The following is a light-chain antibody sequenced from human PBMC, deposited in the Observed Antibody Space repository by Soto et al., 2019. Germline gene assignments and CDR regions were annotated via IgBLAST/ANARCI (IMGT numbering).Light chain of an antibody. CDR3: QQTYSIPLT. CDR2: AAS. J-gene: IGKJ4*01. Sequence: DIQMTQSPSSLSASLGDRVTIACRASQSISRYLNWYQHKPGKAPNLLIYAASSLKPGVPSRFSGSGSGTDFTLTISSLQPEDFATYYCQQTYSIPLTFGGGTNVDIK. CDR1: QSISRY. V-gene: IGKV1-39*01.